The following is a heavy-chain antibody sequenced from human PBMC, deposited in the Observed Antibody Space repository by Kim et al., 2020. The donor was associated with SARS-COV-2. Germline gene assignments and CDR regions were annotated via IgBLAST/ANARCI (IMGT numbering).Heavy chain of an antibody. CDR2: ISYDGSNK. V-gene: IGHV3-30*18. J-gene: IGHJ1*01. CDR3: AKATYCGGDCPAKHTYFQH. Sequence: GGSLRLSCAASGFTFSSYDMHWVRQAPGKGLEWVTFISYDGSNKYYEDSMKGRFTVSRDNSKNTLYLQMNSLRADDTAVYFCAKATYCGGDCPAKHTYFQHWGQGTLVTVSS. D-gene: IGHD2-21*02. CDR1: GFTFSSYD.